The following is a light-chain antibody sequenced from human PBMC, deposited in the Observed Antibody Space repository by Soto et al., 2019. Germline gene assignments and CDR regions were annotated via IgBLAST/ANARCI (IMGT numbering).Light chain of an antibody. Sequence: EIVLTQSPGTLSLSPGERATLSCRASQSVSSSYLAWYQQKPGQAPRLLIYDASSSATGITDRFSGSGSGTDFTLNISRLEPEDFAVYYCQQYGSSSYTFGQGTKLEIK. V-gene: IGKV3-20*01. CDR1: QSVSSSY. CDR2: DAS. CDR3: QQYGSSSYT. J-gene: IGKJ2*01.